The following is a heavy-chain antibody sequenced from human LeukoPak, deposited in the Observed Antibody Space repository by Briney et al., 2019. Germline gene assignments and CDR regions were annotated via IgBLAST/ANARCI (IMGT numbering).Heavy chain of an antibody. D-gene: IGHD6-6*01. Sequence: GGSLRLSCAASGFTFSSYAMSWVRQAPGKGLEWVSAISGSGGSTYYADSVKGRFTISRDNSKNTLYLQMNSLRAEDTAVYYCAKDSKYSSSSFSNYYYYYYMDVWGKGTTVTVSS. CDR2: ISGSGGST. J-gene: IGHJ6*03. CDR3: AKDSKYSSSSFSNYYYYYYMDV. CDR1: GFTFSSYA. V-gene: IGHV3-23*01.